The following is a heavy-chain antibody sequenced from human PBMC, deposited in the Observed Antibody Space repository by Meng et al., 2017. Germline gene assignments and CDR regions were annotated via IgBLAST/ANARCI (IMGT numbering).Heavy chain of an antibody. J-gene: IGHJ4*02. CDR2: IYHSGST. Sequence: QAQLQESGRGLVNPSGTLSLTCAVSGGSISSSNWWSWVRQPPGKGLEWIGEIYHSGSTNYNPSLKSRVTISVDKSKNQFSLKLSSVTAADTAVYYCARLLYYYDSSGYAEDWGQGTLVTVSS. CDR3: ARLLYYYDSSGYAED. CDR1: GGSISSSNW. D-gene: IGHD3-22*01. V-gene: IGHV4-4*02.